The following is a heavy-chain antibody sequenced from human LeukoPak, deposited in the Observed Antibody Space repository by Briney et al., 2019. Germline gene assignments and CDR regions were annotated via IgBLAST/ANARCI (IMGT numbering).Heavy chain of an antibody. Sequence: PGGSLRLSCAASRFTVSSNYMSWVRQAPGKGLEGVSIMYTSGSPYSADSVKGRFTISRDNSDNTLYLQMNSLRADDTAVYYCAKGDFDYWGQGTLVTVSS. CDR1: RFTVSSNY. CDR3: AKGDFDY. V-gene: IGHV3-53*01. CDR2: MYTSGSP. J-gene: IGHJ4*02.